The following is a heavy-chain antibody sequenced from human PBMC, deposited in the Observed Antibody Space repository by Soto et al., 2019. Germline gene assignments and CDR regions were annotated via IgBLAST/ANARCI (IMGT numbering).Heavy chain of an antibody. V-gene: IGHV1-69*12. CDR2: IIPIFGTA. CDR3: AVGYSGDYYYGMDV. CDR1: GGTFSSYT. D-gene: IGHD5-12*01. Sequence: QVQLVQSGAEVKKPGSSVKVSCKASGGTFSSYTISWVRQAPGQGLEWMGGIIPIFGTANYAQKFQGRVTITADESTGTDYMEVSSLRSEDTAVYYCAVGYSGDYYYGMDVWGQGTTVTVSS. J-gene: IGHJ6*02.